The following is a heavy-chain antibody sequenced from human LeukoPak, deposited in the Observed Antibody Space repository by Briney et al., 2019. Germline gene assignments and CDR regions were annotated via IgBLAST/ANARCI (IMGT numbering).Heavy chain of an antibody. J-gene: IGHJ4*02. Sequence: PGGSLRLSCAASGFTFSSYAMIWVRQAPGKGLEWVSAISGSGGSTYYADSVKGRFTISRDNSKNTLYLQMNSLRAEDTAVYYCAKEGYYYDSSGYYSHWGQGTLVTVSS. D-gene: IGHD3-22*01. CDR1: GFTFSSYA. CDR2: ISGSGGST. CDR3: AKEGYYYDSSGYYSH. V-gene: IGHV3-23*01.